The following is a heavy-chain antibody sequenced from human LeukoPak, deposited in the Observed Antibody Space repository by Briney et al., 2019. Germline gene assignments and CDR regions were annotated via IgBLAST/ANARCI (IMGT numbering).Heavy chain of an antibody. CDR3: ARVRIAAAGYYYYMDV. D-gene: IGHD6-13*01. CDR1: GYTFTSYD. J-gene: IGHJ6*03. V-gene: IGHV1-8*01. Sequence: ASVKVSCKASGYTFTSYDINWVRQATGQGLEWMGWMNPNSGNTGYAQKVQGRVTMTRNTSISTAYMQLSSLRSEDTAVYYCARVRIAAAGYYYYMDVWGKGTTVTVSS. CDR2: MNPNSGNT.